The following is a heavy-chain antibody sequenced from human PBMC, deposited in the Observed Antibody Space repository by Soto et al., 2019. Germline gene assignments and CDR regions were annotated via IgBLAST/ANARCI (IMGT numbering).Heavy chain of an antibody. CDR3: AGSNYYYDSSNYGMDV. D-gene: IGHD3-22*01. V-gene: IGHV5-51*01. Sequence: HGESLKISCKGSGYSFTSYWIGWVRQMPGKGLEWMGIIYPGDSDTRYSPSFQGQVTISADKSISTAYLQWSSLKASDTAMYYCAGSNYYYDSSNYGMDVWGQGTTVTVSS. J-gene: IGHJ6*02. CDR2: IYPGDSDT. CDR1: GYSFTSYW.